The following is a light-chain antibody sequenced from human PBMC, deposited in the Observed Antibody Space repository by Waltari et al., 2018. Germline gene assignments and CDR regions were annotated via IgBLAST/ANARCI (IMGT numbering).Light chain of an antibody. Sequence: DIQMTQSPSSLSASVGDRVTITCRASQSIANYLNWYQQKSWKAPNLLIYGASSLQRGVPSRFSGSGSATDFTLTISSLQPEDFATYYCQQSYGTPYTFGQGTKLEIK. CDR2: GAS. CDR1: QSIANY. CDR3: QQSYGTPYT. V-gene: IGKV1-39*01. J-gene: IGKJ2*01.